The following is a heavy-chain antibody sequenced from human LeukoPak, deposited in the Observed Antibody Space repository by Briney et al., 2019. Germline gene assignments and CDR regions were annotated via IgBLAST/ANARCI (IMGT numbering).Heavy chain of an antibody. D-gene: IGHD3/OR15-3a*01. Sequence: PGGSLRLSCAASGFTFSSYSMNWVRQAPGKGLEWVSSISSSSSTIYYADSVKGRFTISRDNAKNSLYLQMNSLRAEDTAVYYCASRKQWVMIYYWGQGTLVTVAS. CDR2: ISSSSSTI. CDR1: GFTFSSYS. V-gene: IGHV3-48*01. CDR3: ASRKQWVMIYY. J-gene: IGHJ4*02.